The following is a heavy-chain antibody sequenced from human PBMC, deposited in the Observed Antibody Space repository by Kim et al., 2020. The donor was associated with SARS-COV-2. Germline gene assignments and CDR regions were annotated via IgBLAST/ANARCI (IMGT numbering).Heavy chain of an antibody. J-gene: IGHJ4*02. CDR2: IYYSGST. CDR3: ARMREGAHFDY. D-gene: IGHD1-26*01. V-gene: IGHV4-31*03. Sequence: SETLSLTCTVSGGSISSGGYYWSWIRQHPGKGLEWIGYIYYSGSTYYNPSLKSRVTISVDTSKNQFSLKLSSVTAADTAVYYCARMREGAHFDYWGQGTLVTVSS. CDR1: GGSISSGGYY.